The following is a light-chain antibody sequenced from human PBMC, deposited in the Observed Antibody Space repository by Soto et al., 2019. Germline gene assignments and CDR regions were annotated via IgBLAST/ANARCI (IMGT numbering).Light chain of an antibody. CDR3: CSYAGSRAL. Sequence: QSALTQPRSVSGSPGQSVTISCTGTSSDVGGYKYVSWYQQHPGKAPKLMIFDVTKRPSGVPDRFSGSKSGNTASLTISGLQADDEADYYCCSYAGSRALFGGGTKLTVL. CDR2: DVT. CDR1: SSDVGGYKY. J-gene: IGLJ2*01. V-gene: IGLV2-11*01.